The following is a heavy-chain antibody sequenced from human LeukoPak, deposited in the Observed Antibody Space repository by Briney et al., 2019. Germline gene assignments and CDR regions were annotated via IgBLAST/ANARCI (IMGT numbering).Heavy chain of an antibody. J-gene: IGHJ6*02. D-gene: IGHD1-26*01. Sequence: SGTLSLTCTVSGGSISSYYWSWIRQPPGKGLEWIGYLYYSGSTNYNPSLKSRVTISVDTSKNQFSLKLSSVTAADTAVYYCARDPRAVGYYYGMDVWGQGTTVTVSS. CDR1: GGSISSYY. CDR3: ARDPRAVGYYYGMDV. CDR2: LYYSGST. V-gene: IGHV4-59*01.